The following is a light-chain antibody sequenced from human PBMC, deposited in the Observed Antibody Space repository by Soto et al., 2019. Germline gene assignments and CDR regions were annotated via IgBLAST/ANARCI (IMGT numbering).Light chain of an antibody. V-gene: IGLV2-14*01. Sequence: QSVLTQPASVSGSPGQSITISCTGTSSDVGGYNYVSWYQQHPGKAPKFMIYDVSNRPSGVSNRFSGSKSGNTASLTISGLQAEDEVDYYCSSYTTSNTRQIVFGTGTKLTVL. CDR1: SSDVGGYNY. CDR3: SSYTTSNTRQIV. J-gene: IGLJ1*01. CDR2: DVS.